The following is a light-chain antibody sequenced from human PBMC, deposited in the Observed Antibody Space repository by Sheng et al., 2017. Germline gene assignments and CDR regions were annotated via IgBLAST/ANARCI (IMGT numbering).Light chain of an antibody. CDR2: DAS. V-gene: IGKV3-20*01. CDR3: QQYDSPPNT. CDR1: QSVSRSY. J-gene: IGKJ2*01. Sequence: EIVLTQSPGTLSLSPGERATLSCRASQSVSRSYLAWYQQKPGQAPRLLIYDASSRATGIPDRFSGSGSGTDFTLTISRLEPEDFAVYYCQQYDSPPNTFGQGTRLEI.